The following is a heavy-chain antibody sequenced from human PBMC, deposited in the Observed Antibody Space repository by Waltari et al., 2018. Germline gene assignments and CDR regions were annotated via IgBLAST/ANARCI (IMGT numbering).Heavy chain of an antibody. D-gene: IGHD2-15*01. CDR2: SYYSGSP. CDR3: ATHSANHDYHYYAMDV. CDR1: GGSIISTTYY. V-gene: IGHV4-39*01. Sequence: QLQLQESGPGLVKPSETPSLTCIVSGGSIISTTYYWGWIRQPPGKGLEWIGSSYYSGSPNYNPSLKSRVTISVDTSKTRFSLKVSSVTAADTALYDCATHSANHDYHYYAMDVWGLGTTVTVSS. J-gene: IGHJ6*02.